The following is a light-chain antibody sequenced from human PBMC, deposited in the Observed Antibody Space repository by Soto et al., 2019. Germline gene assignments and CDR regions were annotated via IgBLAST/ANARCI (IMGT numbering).Light chain of an antibody. CDR2: DAS. CDR1: QSVSTY. V-gene: IGKV3-11*01. J-gene: IGKJ1*01. Sequence: EIVLTQSPATLSLSPGERATLSCRASQSVSTYLAWYQQKPGQAPRLLIHDASNRATGIPVRFSGSGSGTDFTLIISSLETEDFGVYYCQHRSNWPPWTFGQGTKVEMK. CDR3: QHRSNWPPWT.